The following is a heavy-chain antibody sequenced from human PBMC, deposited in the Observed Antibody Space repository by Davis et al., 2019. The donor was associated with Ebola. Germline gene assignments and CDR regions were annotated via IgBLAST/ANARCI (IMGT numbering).Heavy chain of an antibody. J-gene: IGHJ6*04. CDR1: VITFSSYA. D-gene: IGHD3-3*01. CDR3: AKSGLSFGVVKYHYGMDV. V-gene: IGHV3-23*01. Sequence: GGSLRLSCPDSVITFSSYAMTWVRQAPGKGLKGVSAISGSGGSTYYADSVKGRFTISRDNSKKTLYLQMNSLRAEDTAVYYCAKSGLSFGVVKYHYGMDVWGKGTTVTVSS. CDR2: ISGSGGST.